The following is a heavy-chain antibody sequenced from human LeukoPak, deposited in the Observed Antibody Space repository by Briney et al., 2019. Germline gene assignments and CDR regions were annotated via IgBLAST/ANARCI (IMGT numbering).Heavy chain of an antibody. D-gene: IGHD3-22*01. CDR3: AGGDSSGYYYGY. CDR2: INNSGST. J-gene: IGHJ4*02. V-gene: IGHV4-34*01. CDR1: GGSFSGHY. Sequence: SETLSLTCGVYGGSFSGHYWSWIRQPPGKGLEWIGEINNSGSTKNNPSLKSRVTISVDTSKNQFSLKLSSVTAADTAVYYCAGGDSSGYYYGYWGQGTLVTVSS.